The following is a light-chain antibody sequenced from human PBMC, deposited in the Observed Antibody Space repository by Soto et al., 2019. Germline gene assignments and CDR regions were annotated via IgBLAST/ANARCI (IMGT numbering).Light chain of an antibody. CDR2: GAS. Sequence: IVMTQSPATLSVSPGERATLSCRASQSVRSSHLAWYQQKPGQAPRLLIYGASSRATGIPDRFSGSASGTDFTLTINRLEPEDFAVYYCQLYGISPHFGQGTRLEIK. CDR1: QSVRSSH. V-gene: IGKV3-20*01. CDR3: QLYGISPH. J-gene: IGKJ5*01.